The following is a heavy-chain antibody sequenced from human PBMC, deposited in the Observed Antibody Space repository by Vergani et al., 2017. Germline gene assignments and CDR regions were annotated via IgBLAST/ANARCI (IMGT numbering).Heavy chain of an antibody. CDR1: GFTFSSYG. V-gene: IGHV3-30*18. Sequence: QVQLVESGGDVVQPGRSLRLSCAASGFTFSSYGMHWVRQAPGTGLEWVAVISYDGSNKYYADSVKGRFTISRDNSKNTLYLQMNSLRAEDTAVYYCAKAAVGSGSYYNLRGWFDPWGQGTLVTVSS. D-gene: IGHD3-10*01. CDR2: ISYDGSNK. J-gene: IGHJ5*02. CDR3: AKAAVGSGSYYNLRGWFDP.